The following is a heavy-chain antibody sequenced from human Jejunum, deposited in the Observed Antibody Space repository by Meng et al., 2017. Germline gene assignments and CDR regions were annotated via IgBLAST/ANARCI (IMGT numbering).Heavy chain of an antibody. CDR3: TRAVPGTAWDDAFDI. Sequence: GESLKISCAASGFTLSGSDMHWVRQASGKGLEYLGHIRKKANNYATRYAASVEGRFTFSRDDSKNTAYLQMNSLKTEDTAVYYCTRAVPGTAWDDAFDIWGQGTMVTVSS. V-gene: IGHV3-73*01. J-gene: IGHJ3*02. D-gene: IGHD6-19*01. CDR2: IRKKANNYAT. CDR1: GFTLSGSD.